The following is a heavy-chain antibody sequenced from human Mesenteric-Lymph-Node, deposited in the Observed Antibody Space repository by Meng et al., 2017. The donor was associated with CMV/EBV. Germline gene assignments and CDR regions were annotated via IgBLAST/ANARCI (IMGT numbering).Heavy chain of an antibody. D-gene: IGHD3-10*01. CDR2: INPSGGSR. CDR1: GYTFTSYY. J-gene: IGHJ4*02. Sequence: SGYTFTSYYMHWVRQAPGQGLEWMGIINPSGGSRSYAQKFQGRVTMTRDTSTSSVYMELSSLRSEDTAVYYCARDTMVRGVDPTYFDYRGQGTLVTVSS. CDR3: ARDTMVRGVDPTYFDY. V-gene: IGHV1-46*01.